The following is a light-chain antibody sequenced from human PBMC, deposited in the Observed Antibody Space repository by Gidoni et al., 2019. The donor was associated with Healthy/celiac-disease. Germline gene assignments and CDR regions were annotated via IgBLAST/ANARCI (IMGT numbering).Light chain of an antibody. CDR3: QAWDSSTVV. V-gene: IGLV3-1*01. CDR2: QDN. CDR1: KLGDKY. J-gene: IGLJ2*01. Sequence: SYELTQPPSLSVSPGQTASITCSGDKLGDKYACWYQQKPGQSPMLVIYQDNKRPSGIPERFSGSNSGNTATLTIRGTQAMDEADYYCQAWDSSTVVFGGGTKLTVL.